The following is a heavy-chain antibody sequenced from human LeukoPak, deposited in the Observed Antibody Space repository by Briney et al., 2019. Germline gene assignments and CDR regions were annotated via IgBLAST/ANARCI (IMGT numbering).Heavy chain of an antibody. CDR2: IYHSGST. V-gene: IGHV4-30-2*01. D-gene: IGHD3-10*01. CDR3: ARDGSSATYFDC. CDR1: GGSISSGGYY. J-gene: IGHJ4*02. Sequence: SETLSLTCTVSGGSISSGGYYWSWIRQPPGKGLEWIGYIYHSGSTYYNPSLKSRVTISIDRSTNQFSLRLSSVTAADTAVYYCARDGSSATYFDCWGQGTLVTVSS.